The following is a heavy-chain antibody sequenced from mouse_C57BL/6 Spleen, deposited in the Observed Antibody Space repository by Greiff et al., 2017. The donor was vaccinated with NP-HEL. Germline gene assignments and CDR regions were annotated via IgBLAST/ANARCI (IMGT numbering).Heavy chain of an antibody. CDR1: GYTFTGYW. Sequence: VQLQQSGAELMKPGASVKLSCKATGYTFTGYWIEWVKQRPGHGLEWIGEILPGSGSTNYNEKFKGKATFTADTSSNTAYMQLSSLTTEDSAIYYCARREGNYYGSSWSWFAYWGQGTLVTVSA. CDR2: ILPGSGST. CDR3: ARREGNYYGSSWSWFAY. J-gene: IGHJ3*01. D-gene: IGHD1-1*01. V-gene: IGHV1-9*01.